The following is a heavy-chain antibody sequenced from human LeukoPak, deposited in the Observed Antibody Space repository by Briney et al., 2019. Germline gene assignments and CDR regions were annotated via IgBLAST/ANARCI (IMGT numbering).Heavy chain of an antibody. CDR1: GGSLNSNY. CDR3: ARVGGNSEPSH. Sequence: PSDTLSLTCTVSGGSLNSNYWSWIRQPPGKGLEWIGYINYSGTASYNPPLNSRITISIDRSKIPFSLKLSTWTTADQAVYFCARVGGNSEPSHWGQGGLVAVSS. D-gene: IGHD4-23*01. CDR2: INYSGTA. V-gene: IGHV4-59*07. J-gene: IGHJ4*02.